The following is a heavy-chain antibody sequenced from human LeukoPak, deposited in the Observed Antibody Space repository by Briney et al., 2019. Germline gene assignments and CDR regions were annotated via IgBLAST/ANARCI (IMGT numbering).Heavy chain of an antibody. J-gene: IGHJ5*02. Sequence: PSETLSLTCTVSGGSISSYYWSWIRQPAGKGLEWIGRIYTSGSTNYNPSLKSRVTMSVDTSKNQFSLKLSSVTAADTAVYYCARLSSPSRGAWSRYCSSTSCYTGLAPVWFDPWGQGTLVTVSS. D-gene: IGHD2-2*02. V-gene: IGHV4-4*07. CDR2: IYTSGST. CDR3: ARLSSPSRGAWSRYCSSTSCYTGLAPVWFDP. CDR1: GGSISSYY.